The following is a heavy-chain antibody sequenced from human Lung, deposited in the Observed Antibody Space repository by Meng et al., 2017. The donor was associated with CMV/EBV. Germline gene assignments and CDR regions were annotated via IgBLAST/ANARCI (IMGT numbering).Heavy chain of an antibody. Sequence: GEXXKISCKVSGYSFTSYWIGWVRQMPGKGLEWMGIIYPGDSDTGYSPSFQGQVTMSADKSTTTAYLQWSSLKASDTAIYYCARQAVAGTGGFDYWGQGTLVTVSS. CDR3: ARQAVAGTGGFDY. V-gene: IGHV5-51*01. CDR2: IYPGDSDT. CDR1: GYSFTSYW. J-gene: IGHJ4*02. D-gene: IGHD6-19*01.